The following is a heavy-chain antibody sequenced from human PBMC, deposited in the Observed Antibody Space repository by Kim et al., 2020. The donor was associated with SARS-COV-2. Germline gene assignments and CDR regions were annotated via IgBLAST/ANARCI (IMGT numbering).Heavy chain of an antibody. D-gene: IGHD6-19*01. J-gene: IGHJ6*02. CDR2: IIPIFGTA. V-gene: IGHV1-69*13. CDR3: ARDVEGTWYSSGWYLGYYGMDV. CDR1: GGTFSSYA. Sequence: SVKVSCKASGGTFSSYAISWVRQAPGQGLEWMGGIIPIFGTANYAQKFQGRVTITADESTSTAYMELGSLRSEDTAVYYCARDVEGTWYSSGWYLGYYGMDVWGQGTTVTVSS.